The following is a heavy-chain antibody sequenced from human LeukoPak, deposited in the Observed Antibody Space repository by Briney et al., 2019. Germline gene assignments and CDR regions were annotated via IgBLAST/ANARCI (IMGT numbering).Heavy chain of an antibody. V-gene: IGHV1-69*13. Sequence: AASVKVSCKASGGTFSNYAISWVRQAPGQGLEWMGGIVPIFDTADYAQKFQGRLTITADDSTSTAYMELSSLRAEDTAVYYCARGGGYYGSGSYRLSDYWGQGTLVTVSS. CDR3: ARGGGYYGSGSYRLSDY. J-gene: IGHJ4*02. CDR1: GGTFSNYA. CDR2: IVPIFDTA. D-gene: IGHD3-10*01.